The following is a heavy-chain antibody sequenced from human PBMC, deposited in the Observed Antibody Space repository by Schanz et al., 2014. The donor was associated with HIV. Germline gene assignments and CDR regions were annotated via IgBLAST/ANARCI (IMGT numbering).Heavy chain of an antibody. D-gene: IGHD6-6*01. CDR2: ISGNSYYK. V-gene: IGHV3-21*01. J-gene: IGHJ5*02. Sequence: EVQLVESGGGLVQPGGSLRLSCSASGFTFSSYRMNWVRQAPGKGLQWVSSISGNSYYKDYADAVKGRFTISIDNARNSLYLQLNSLTDEDTAVYYCARDWGWQLDPDPFDPWGQGTLVTVSS. CDR3: ARDWGWQLDPDPFDP. CDR1: GFTFSSYR.